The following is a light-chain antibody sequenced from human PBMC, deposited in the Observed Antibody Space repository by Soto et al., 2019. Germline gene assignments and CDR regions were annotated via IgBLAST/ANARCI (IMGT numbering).Light chain of an antibody. J-gene: IGLJ1*01. CDR2: YSN. CDR1: SSNIGSNY. V-gene: IGLV1-47*02. Sequence: QSVLTQPPSASGTPGQRVTISCSGSSSNIGSNYVYWYQQLPGTAPKLLIYYSNQRPSGVPDRFSGSRSGTSASLAIVGLRSEDEAIYYCAAWDASLSACVFGNGTKVTV. CDR3: AAWDASLSACV.